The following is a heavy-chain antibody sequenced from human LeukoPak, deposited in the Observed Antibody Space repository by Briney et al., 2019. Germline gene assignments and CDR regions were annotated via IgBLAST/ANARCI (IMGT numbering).Heavy chain of an antibody. V-gene: IGHV3-33*01. CDR2: LWYDGINK. CDR3: ARVFSDYEAYYFDY. J-gene: IGHJ4*02. CDR1: GFTFSSYG. D-gene: IGHD4/OR15-4a*01. Sequence: GGSLRLSCAASGFTFSSYGMHWVRQAPGKGLEWVAVLWYDGINKYYADSVKGRFTISRDNSKNTLYLQMNSLRAEDTAVYYCARVFSDYEAYYFDYWGQGTLVTVSS.